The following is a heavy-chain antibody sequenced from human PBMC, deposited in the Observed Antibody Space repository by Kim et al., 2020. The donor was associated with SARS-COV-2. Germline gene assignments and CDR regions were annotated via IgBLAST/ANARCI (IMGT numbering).Heavy chain of an antibody. D-gene: IGHD3-3*01. Sequence: PSVKSRVTISVDTSKNQFSLKLSSVTAAESAVYYCAGSHYDCGRGYYADWGQGTLVTVSS. J-gene: IGHJ4*02. CDR3: AGSHYDCGRGYYAD. V-gene: IGHV4-59*01.